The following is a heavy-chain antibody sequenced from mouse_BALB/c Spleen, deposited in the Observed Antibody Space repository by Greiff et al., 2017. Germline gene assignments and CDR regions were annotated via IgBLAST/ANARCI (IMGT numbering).Heavy chain of an antibody. CDR3: ARGARYGRSPGYAMDY. D-gene: IGHD1-1*01. CDR2: IWAGGST. CDR1: GFSLTSYG. Sequence: VKVVESGPGLVAPSQSLSITCTVSGFSLTSYGVHWVRQPPGKGLEWLGVIWAGGSTNYNSALMSRLSISKDNSKSQVFLKMNSLQTDDTAMYYCARGARYGRSPGYAMDYWGQGTSVTVSS. V-gene: IGHV2-9*02. J-gene: IGHJ4*01.